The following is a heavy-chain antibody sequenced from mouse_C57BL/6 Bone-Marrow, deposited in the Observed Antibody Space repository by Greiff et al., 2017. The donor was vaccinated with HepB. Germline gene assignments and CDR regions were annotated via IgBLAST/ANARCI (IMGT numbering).Heavy chain of an antibody. CDR3: ARSIMVTTGFDY. V-gene: IGHV1-26*01. CDR2: INPNNGGT. J-gene: IGHJ2*01. CDR1: GYTFTDYY. Sequence: EVQLQQSGPELVKPGASVKISCKASGYTFTDYYMNWVKQSHGKSLEWIGDINPNNGGTSYNQKFKGKATLTVDKSSSTAYMELRSLTSEDSAVYYCARSIMVTTGFDYWGQGTTLTVSS. D-gene: IGHD2-2*01.